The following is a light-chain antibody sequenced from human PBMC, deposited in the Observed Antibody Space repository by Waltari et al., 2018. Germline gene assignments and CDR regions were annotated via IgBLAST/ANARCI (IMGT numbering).Light chain of an antibody. V-gene: IGKV4-1*01. Sequence: IVMIQSPDSLAVPLRQRATLNCKSSQSVFYISNNKNYLAWYQQKPGQPPKLLIYWASTRESGVPDRFSGSGSGTDFTLTISSLQAEDVAVYYCQQYYGTPHTFGQGTKLEIK. CDR2: WAS. CDR1: QSVFYISNNKNY. J-gene: IGKJ2*01. CDR3: QQYYGTPHT.